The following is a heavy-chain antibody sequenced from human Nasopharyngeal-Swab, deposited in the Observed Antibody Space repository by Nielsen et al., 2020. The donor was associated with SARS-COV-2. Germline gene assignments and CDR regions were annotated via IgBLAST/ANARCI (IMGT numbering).Heavy chain of an antibody. J-gene: IGHJ6*03. V-gene: IGHV4-59*12. D-gene: IGHD6-19*01. CDR1: GGSISSSY. Sequence: SETLSLTCTVSGGSISSSYWSWIRQPPGRGLEWIGYIYYSGSTNYNPSLKSRVTISVDTSKNQFSLKLSSVTAADTAVYYCARVKREWLGIYYYYMDVWGKGTTVTVSS. CDR2: IYYSGST. CDR3: ARVKREWLGIYYYYMDV.